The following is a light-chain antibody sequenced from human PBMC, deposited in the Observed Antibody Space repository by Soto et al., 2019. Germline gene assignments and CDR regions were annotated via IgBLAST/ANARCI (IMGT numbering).Light chain of an antibody. CDR2: ATS. Sequence: DIQLTQSPSFLSASVGDRVTVTCRASQGISGYLAWYQQKPGKAPKLLIYATSTLQSGVPSRFRGRCSGTEFTPTISRLEPEDFATYYCQALYSYPVPFGQGTKLEIK. CDR3: QALYSYPVP. V-gene: IGKV1-9*01. J-gene: IGKJ2*01. CDR1: QGISGY.